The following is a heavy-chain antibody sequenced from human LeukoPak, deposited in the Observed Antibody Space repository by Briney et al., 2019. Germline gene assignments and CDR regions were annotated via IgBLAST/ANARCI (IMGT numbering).Heavy chain of an antibody. J-gene: IGHJ5*02. CDR2: INPNSGGA. Sequence: ASVKVSCKASGYTFTGYYMHWVRQAPGQGLEWMGWINPNSGGANYAQKFQGRVTMIRDTSISTAYMELSRLRSDDTAVYYCARGGGLDYYGSGSSQNWCDPWGQGTLVTVSS. V-gene: IGHV1-2*02. CDR3: ARGGGLDYYGSGSSQNWCDP. D-gene: IGHD3-10*01. CDR1: GYTFTGYY.